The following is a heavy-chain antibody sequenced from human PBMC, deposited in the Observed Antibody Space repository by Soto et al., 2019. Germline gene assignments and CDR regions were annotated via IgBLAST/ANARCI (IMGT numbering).Heavy chain of an antibody. J-gene: IGHJ5*02. D-gene: IGHD6-19*01. CDR1: GFTFSSYA. Sequence: QVQLVESGGGVVQPGRSLRLSCAASGFTFSSYAMHWVRQAPGKGLEWVAFISYDGSNKYYADSVKGRFTISRDNSKNTLYLEMNSLRAEYTAVYDCARVQAVAGFRWFDPWGQGTLVSVSS. V-gene: IGHV3-30-3*01. CDR3: ARVQAVAGFRWFDP. CDR2: ISYDGSNK.